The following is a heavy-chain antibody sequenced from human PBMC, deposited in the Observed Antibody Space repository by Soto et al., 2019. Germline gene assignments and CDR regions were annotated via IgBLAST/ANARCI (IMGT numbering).Heavy chain of an antibody. CDR2: ISSSGSTI. CDR1: GVTFSSYE. Sequence: PGGSLRLSCSSSGVTFSSYEMNWVRQAPGKGLEWVSYISSSGSTIYYADSVKGRFTISRDNAKNSLYLQMNSLRAEDTAVYYCARGGYDYVWGSYRYHFDYWGQGTLVTVSS. V-gene: IGHV3-48*03. CDR3: ARGGYDYVWGSYRYHFDY. D-gene: IGHD3-16*02. J-gene: IGHJ4*02.